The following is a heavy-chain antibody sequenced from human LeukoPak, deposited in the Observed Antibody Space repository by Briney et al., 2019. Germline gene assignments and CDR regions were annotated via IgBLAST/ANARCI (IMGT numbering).Heavy chain of an antibody. J-gene: IGHJ5*02. CDR1: GYTFTDYY. CDR3: ATEGCSGGSCYPTGWFDP. CDR2: VDPEDGET. D-gene: IGHD2-15*01. V-gene: IGHV1-69-2*01. Sequence: ASVKVSCKVSGYTFTDYYMHWVQQAPGKGLEWMGLVDPEDGETIYAEKFQGRATITADTSTDTAYMELSSLRSEDTAVYYCATEGCSGGSCYPTGWFDPWGQGTLVTVSS.